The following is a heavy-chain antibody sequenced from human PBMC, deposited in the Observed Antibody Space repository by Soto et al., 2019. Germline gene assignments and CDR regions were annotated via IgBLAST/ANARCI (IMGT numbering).Heavy chain of an antibody. J-gene: IGHJ6*03. CDR1: GFSLNGYA. D-gene: IGHD6-13*01. CDR3: ARDASVGSTFYYYMDV. CDR2: ISSSSGAI. V-gene: IGHV3-48*01. Sequence: EVQLVESGGGLAQPGGSLRLSCAASGFSLNGYAMNWVRQAPGRGLEWVSYISSSSGAIDYADSVKGRFTVSRDNAKNLLYLQMNSLRAEDTALYYCARDASVGSTFYYYMDVWGEGTPVTVSS.